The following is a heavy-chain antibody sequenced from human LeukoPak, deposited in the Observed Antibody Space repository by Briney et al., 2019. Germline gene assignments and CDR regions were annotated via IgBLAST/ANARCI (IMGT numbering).Heavy chain of an antibody. Sequence: GGSLRLSCSASGFTFSSYAMHWVRQAPGKGLGYVSAISRNGGSTYYADSVKGRFTISRDNSKNTLYLQMSSLRAEDTAVYYCVLGFGELLYYFDYWGQGTLVTVSS. CDR2: ISRNGGST. CDR1: GFTFSSYA. D-gene: IGHD3-10*01. J-gene: IGHJ4*02. V-gene: IGHV3-64D*06. CDR3: VLGFGELLYYFDY.